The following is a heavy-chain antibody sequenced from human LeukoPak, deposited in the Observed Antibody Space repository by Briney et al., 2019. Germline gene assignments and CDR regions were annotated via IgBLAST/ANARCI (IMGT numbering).Heavy chain of an antibody. CDR3: ARGVNRANDF. V-gene: IGHV5-51*01. Sequence: GESLKISCKGSGFTFTSYWIAWVRQMPGKGLEYMGFIYPTDSDTRYSPSFQGQATISADRSISTAYLQWNTLKASDTAMYYCARGVNRANDFWGQGTLVTVSS. CDR1: GFTFTSYW. J-gene: IGHJ4*02. D-gene: IGHD2-21*01. CDR2: IYPTDSDT.